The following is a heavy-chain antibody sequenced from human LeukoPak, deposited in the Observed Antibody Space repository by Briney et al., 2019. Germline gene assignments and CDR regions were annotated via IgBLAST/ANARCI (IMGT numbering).Heavy chain of an antibody. CDR1: GGSSSGYY. CDR2: INHSGST. V-gene: IGHV4-34*01. D-gene: IGHD3-10*01. J-gene: IGHJ4*02. Sequence: SETLSLTCAVYGGSSSGYYWSWIRQPPGKGLEWIGEINHSGSTSYNPSLKSRVTISVDTSKKQFSLKLSSVTAADTAMYYCASPWGYGSGIWGQGTLVTVSS. CDR3: ASPWGYGSGI.